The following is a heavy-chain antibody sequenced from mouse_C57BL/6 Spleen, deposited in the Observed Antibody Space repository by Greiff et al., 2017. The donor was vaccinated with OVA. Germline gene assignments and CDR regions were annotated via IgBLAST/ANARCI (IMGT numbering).Heavy chain of an antibody. Sequence: EVQRVESGPGLVKPSQSLSLTCSVTGYSITSGYYWNWIRQFPGNKLEWMGYISYDGSNNYNPSLKNRISITRDTSKNQFFLKLNSVTTEDTATYYCAREGYDGDLDYWGQGTTLTVSS. D-gene: IGHD2-2*01. J-gene: IGHJ2*01. CDR3: AREGYDGDLDY. CDR2: ISYDGSN. V-gene: IGHV3-6*01. CDR1: GYSITSGYY.